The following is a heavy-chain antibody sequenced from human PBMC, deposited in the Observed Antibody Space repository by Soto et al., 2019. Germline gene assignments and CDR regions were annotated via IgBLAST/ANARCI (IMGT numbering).Heavy chain of an antibody. CDR3: ARDPCYYCGMDV. J-gene: IGHJ6*02. V-gene: IGHV3-7*01. CDR1: GFLISTYY. Sequence: SRASSGFLISTYYMTWVRQAPGKGLEWVANIRQDGNELYYLESVKGRFTISRDNAKNSLYLEMNSLRAEDTAVYYCARDPCYYCGMDVWGQGT. CDR2: IRQDGNEL.